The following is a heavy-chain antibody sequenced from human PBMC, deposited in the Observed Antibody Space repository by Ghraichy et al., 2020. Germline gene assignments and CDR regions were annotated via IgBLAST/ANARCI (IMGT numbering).Heavy chain of an antibody. CDR3: ARDGVGIYYDSSHPGAFDI. CDR2: IYYSGST. J-gene: IGHJ3*02. D-gene: IGHD3-22*01. Sequence: SETLSLTCTVSGCSISSYYWSWIRQPPGKGLEWIGYIYYSGSTNYNPSLKSRVTISVDTSKNQFSLKLSSVTAADTAVYYCARDGVGIYYDSSHPGAFDIWGQGTMVTVSS. CDR1: GCSISSYY. V-gene: IGHV4-59*01.